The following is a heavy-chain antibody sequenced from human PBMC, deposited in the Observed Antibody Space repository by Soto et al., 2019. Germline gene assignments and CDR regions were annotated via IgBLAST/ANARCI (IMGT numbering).Heavy chain of an antibody. V-gene: IGHV1-69*13. CDR3: ARDLSGDGYNPLDY. CDR2: IIPIFGTA. Sequence: SVKVSCKASGGTFSSYAISWVRQAPGQGLEWMGGIIPIFGTANYAQKFQGRVTITADESTSTAYMELSSLRSEDTAVYYCARDLSGDGYNPLDYWGQGTLVTVSS. D-gene: IGHD5-12*01. CDR1: GGTFSSYA. J-gene: IGHJ4*02.